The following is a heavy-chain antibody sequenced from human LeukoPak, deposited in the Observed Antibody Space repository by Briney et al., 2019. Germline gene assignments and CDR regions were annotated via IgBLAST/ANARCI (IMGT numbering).Heavy chain of an antibody. CDR2: ISSSSSYT. Sequence: GGSLRLSCTGSGFTFSDYYMSWIRQAPGKGLEWVSYISSSSSYTNYADSVKGRFTISRDNAKNSLYLQMNSLRAEDTAVYYCARLGYCSGGSCYSGWFDPWGQGTLVTVSS. V-gene: IGHV3-11*03. J-gene: IGHJ5*02. D-gene: IGHD2-15*01. CDR3: ARLGYCSGGSCYSGWFDP. CDR1: GFTFSDYY.